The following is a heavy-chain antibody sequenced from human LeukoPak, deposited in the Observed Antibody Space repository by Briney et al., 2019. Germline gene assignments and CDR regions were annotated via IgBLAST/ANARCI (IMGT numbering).Heavy chain of an antibody. CDR3: ATVRIVVVPAARALDY. J-gene: IGHJ4*02. Sequence: GGSLRLSCAVSGFTFSNYWMSWVRQAPGKGLEWVANIKQDGSEKYYVDSAKGRFTISRDNAKKSVYLQMNSLRAEDTAVYYCATVRIVVVPAARALDYWGQGTLVTVSS. D-gene: IGHD2-2*01. V-gene: IGHV3-7*01. CDR2: IKQDGSEK. CDR1: GFTFSNYW.